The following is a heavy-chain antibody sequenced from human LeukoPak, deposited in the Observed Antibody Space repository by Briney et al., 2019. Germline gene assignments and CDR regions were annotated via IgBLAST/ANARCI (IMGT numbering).Heavy chain of an antibody. Sequence: GGSLRLSCAASGFTFSSYSMNRVRQAPGKGLEWVSSISSSSSYIYYADSVKGRFTISRDNAKNSLYLQMNSLRAEDTAVYYCASPLGYSSGWVNWGQGTLVTVSS. V-gene: IGHV3-21*01. CDR3: ASPLGYSSGWVN. CDR2: ISSSSSYI. J-gene: IGHJ4*02. D-gene: IGHD6-19*01. CDR1: GFTFSSYS.